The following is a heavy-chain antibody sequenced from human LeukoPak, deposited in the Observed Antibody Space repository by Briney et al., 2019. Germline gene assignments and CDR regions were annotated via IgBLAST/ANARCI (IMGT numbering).Heavy chain of an antibody. CDR1: GFTFSSYG. D-gene: IGHD3-10*01. Sequence: GGSLRLYCTASGFTFSSYGIHLVRQAPGSGLDWVSVISYDGSNKYYADSVKGRFTISRDNSKNTLYLQMNSLRAEDTAVYYCAKDYYGSGSYYNPFDYWGQGTLVTVSS. CDR3: AKDYYGSGSYYNPFDY. CDR2: ISYDGSNK. V-gene: IGHV3-30*18. J-gene: IGHJ4*02.